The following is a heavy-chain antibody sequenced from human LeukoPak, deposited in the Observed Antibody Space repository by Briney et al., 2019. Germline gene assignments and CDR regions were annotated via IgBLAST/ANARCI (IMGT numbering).Heavy chain of an antibody. CDR2: TNSDESST. J-gene: IGHJ5*02. D-gene: IGHD3-22*01. CDR1: GFTFSNSW. V-gene: IGHV3-74*01. CDR3: ARGDSCGSYYTSGFEP. Sequence: GGSLRLSCAASGFTFSNSWRHWFRQAPGGGVVWVSRTNSDESSTVYADSVKGRYTLSRDNAKNTLHLQMNSLRAENTAVYYSARGDSCGSYYTSGFEPWGQGTLVTVYS.